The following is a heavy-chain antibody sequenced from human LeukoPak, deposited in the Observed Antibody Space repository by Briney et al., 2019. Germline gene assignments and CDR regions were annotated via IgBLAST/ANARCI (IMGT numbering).Heavy chain of an antibody. CDR3: AKDRGRQLETHFDS. CDR1: GLTFNNYA. D-gene: IGHD6-13*01. Sequence: PGGSLRLSCVASGLTFNNYAMSWVRQAPGKGLEWVSAMSSSGGSIYYADSVKGRFTISRDNTKNTLYLQMNSLRAEDTAVYYCAKDRGRQLETHFDSGGQGTLVIVSS. CDR2: MSSSGGSI. J-gene: IGHJ4*02. V-gene: IGHV3-23*01.